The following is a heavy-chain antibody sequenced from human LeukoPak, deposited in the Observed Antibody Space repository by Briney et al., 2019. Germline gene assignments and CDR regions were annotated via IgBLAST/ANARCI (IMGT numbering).Heavy chain of an antibody. CDR1: GFTVSNNF. J-gene: IGHJ4*02. D-gene: IGHD2-2*01. V-gene: IGHV3-53*01. CDR2: IYNDGTT. Sequence: GGSLRLSCAASGFTVSNNFMSWVRQAPGKGLDWVSIIYNDGTTHYTDSVKGRFTISRDNSENTLHLQMSSLTAEDTAVYFCARWYCSGTSCYYDYWGQGTLVTVSS. CDR3: ARWYCSGTSCYYDY.